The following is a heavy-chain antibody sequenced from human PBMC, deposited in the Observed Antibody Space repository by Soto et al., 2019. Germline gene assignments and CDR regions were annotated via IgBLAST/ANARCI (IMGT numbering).Heavy chain of an antibody. D-gene: IGHD3-10*01. CDR1: GGTFSSYT. CDR2: IIPILGIA. J-gene: IGHJ5*02. CDR3: ARARGSGSYNGPWFDP. V-gene: IGHV1-69*02. Sequence: QVQLVQSGAEVKKPGSSVKVSCKASGGTFSSYTISWVRQAPGQGLEWMGRIIPILGIANYAQKFQGRVTITAEKSTSTAYMELSSLSSEDTVVYYCARARGSGSYNGPWFDPWGQGTLVTVSS.